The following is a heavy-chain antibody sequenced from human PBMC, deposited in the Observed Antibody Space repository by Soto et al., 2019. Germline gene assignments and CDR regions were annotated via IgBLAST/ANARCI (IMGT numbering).Heavy chain of an antibody. J-gene: IGHJ4*02. V-gene: IGHV3-53*04. CDR1: GFIVSSNY. Sequence: EVRLVESGGGLVQPGGSLRLSCAASGFIVSSNYMTWVRQAPGKGLEWVSLLYSGGATHYAASVKGRFTISSHSSQNTLFLQMNSLRTEDTATYYSLRGRYGSQIHWGQGTKVTVPS. CDR3: LRGRYGSQIH. D-gene: IGHD3-10*01. CDR2: LYSGGAT.